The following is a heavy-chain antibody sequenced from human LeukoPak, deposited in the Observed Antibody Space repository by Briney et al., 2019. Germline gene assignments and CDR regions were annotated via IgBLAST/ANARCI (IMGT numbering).Heavy chain of an antibody. J-gene: IGHJ5*02. CDR2: INPVSGGT. CDR1: GYTFTGYY. D-gene: IGHD6-19*01. Sequence: ASVKVSCKVSGYTFTGYYIHWVRQAPGQGLEWMGWINPVSGGTKYSQRFQGRVTMTRDTSISTAYMDLSRLRSDDTAIYYCARGLGVDTWFDPWGQGTLVTVSS. V-gene: IGHV1-2*02. CDR3: ARGLGVDTWFDP.